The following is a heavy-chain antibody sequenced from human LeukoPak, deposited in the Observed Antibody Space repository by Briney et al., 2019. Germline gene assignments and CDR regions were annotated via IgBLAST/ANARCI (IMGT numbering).Heavy chain of an antibody. D-gene: IGHD1-26*01. CDR3: AKSLLTTASGTGRAFDL. CDR1: GFTFSSYA. CDR2: ISGSGGST. J-gene: IGHJ3*01. Sequence: GGSLRLSCAASGFTFSSYAMSWVRKAPGKGLEWVSAISGSGGSTYYADSVKGRFTISRDNSKNTLYLQMNSLRAEDTAVYYCAKSLLTTASGTGRAFDLWGQGTMVTVSS. V-gene: IGHV3-23*01.